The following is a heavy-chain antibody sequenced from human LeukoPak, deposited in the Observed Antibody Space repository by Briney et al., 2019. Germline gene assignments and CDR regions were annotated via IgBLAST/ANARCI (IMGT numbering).Heavy chain of an antibody. J-gene: IGHJ4*02. CDR2: IYHSGST. CDR3: ARVVSAYSSSQGYYFDY. D-gene: IGHD6-13*01. CDR1: GYSISSGYY. Sequence: PSETLSLTCAVSGYSISSGYYWGWIRQPPGEGLEWIESIYHSGSTYYNPSLKSRVTISVDTSKNQFSLKLSSVTAADTAVYYCARVVSAYSSSQGYYFDYWGQGTLVTVSS. V-gene: IGHV4-38-2*01.